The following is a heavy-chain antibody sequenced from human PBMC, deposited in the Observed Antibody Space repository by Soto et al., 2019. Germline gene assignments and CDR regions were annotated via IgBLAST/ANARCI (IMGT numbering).Heavy chain of an antibody. D-gene: IGHD2-8*01. Sequence: ASVKVSCKASGDTFTSYYMHWVRQAPGQGLEWMGIINPSGGSTSYAQKFQGRVTMTRDTSTSTVYMELSSLRSEDTAVYYCARSGYCTNGVCYRHYGMDVWGQGTTVTVSS. V-gene: IGHV1-46*01. J-gene: IGHJ6*02. CDR2: INPSGGST. CDR3: ARSGYCTNGVCYRHYGMDV. CDR1: GDTFTSYY.